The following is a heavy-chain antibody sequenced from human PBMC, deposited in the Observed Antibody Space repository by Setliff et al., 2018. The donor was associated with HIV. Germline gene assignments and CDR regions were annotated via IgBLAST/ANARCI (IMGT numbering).Heavy chain of an antibody. V-gene: IGHV4-39*07. D-gene: IGHD1-7*01. J-gene: IGHJ4*02. CDR2: IYYSGTT. Sequence: SETLSLTCTVSGGSISSNYYWGWIRQPPGKGLEWIASIYYSGTTKYNPSLKSRVTMSVDRPNNHFSLRLTSVTAADTAVYFCARTNRWELLSPYFDAWGQGTLVTVSS. CDR1: GGSISSNYY. CDR3: ARTNRWELLSPYFDA.